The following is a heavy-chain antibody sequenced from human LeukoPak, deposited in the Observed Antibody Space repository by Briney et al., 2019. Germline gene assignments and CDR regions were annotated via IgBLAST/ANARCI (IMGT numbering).Heavy chain of an antibody. V-gene: IGHV4-4*07. CDR2: IYTSGST. CDR1: GGSISSYY. D-gene: IGHD1-1*01. J-gene: IGHJ6*02. CDR3: ARETCRWPQLERRYYYYGMDV. Sequence: SETLSLTCTVSGGSISSYYWSWIRQPAGKGLEWIGRIYTSGSTNYNPSLKSRVTMSVDTSKNQFSLKLSSVTAAVTAVYYCARETCRWPQLERRYYYYGMDVWGQGTTVTVSS.